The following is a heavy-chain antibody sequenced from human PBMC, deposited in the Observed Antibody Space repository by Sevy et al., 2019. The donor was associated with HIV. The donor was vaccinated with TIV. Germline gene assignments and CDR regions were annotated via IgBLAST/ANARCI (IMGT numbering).Heavy chain of an antibody. J-gene: IGHJ5*02. CDR1: GYSFTNYG. V-gene: IGHV1-18*01. CDR3: AKEGKNIRSWFDP. Sequence: ASVKVSCKASGYSFTNYGIGWVRQAPGQGLEWMGWMGGYNGYTNYAQNLQGRVTMTTDTSTSTAYMELRSLRSDDTAIYYCAKEGKNIRSWFDPWGQGTLVTVSS. CDR2: MGGYNGYT. D-gene: IGHD3-3*02.